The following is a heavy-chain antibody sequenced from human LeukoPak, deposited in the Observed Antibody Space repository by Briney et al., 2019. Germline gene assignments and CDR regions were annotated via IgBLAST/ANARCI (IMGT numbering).Heavy chain of an antibody. CDR1: GFTFDDYT. D-gene: IGHD3-10*01. V-gene: IGHV3-43*01. CDR3: AKAGVRGPKLKYYFDY. J-gene: IGHJ4*02. Sequence: GGSLRLSCAASGFTFDDYTMHWVRQAPGKGLEWVSLISWDGGSTYYADSVKGRFTISRDNSKNSLYLQMNSLRTEDTALYYCAKAGVRGPKLKYYFDYWGQGTLVTVSS. CDR2: ISWDGGST.